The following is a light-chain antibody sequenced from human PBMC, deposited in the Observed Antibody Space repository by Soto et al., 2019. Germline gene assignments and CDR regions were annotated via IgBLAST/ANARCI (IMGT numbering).Light chain of an antibody. CDR1: QSVLYSSNNKNY. V-gene: IGKV4-1*01. CDR3: QQYYCTPFT. CDR2: WAS. Sequence: DIVMTQSPDSLAVSLGERATINCKSSQSVLYSSNNKNYLAWYQQKPGQPPKLLIYWASTRESGVPDRFSGSGSWTDFTLTLRQPEAGDVAVYYCQQYYCTPFTFGQGTKLEIK. J-gene: IGKJ2*01.